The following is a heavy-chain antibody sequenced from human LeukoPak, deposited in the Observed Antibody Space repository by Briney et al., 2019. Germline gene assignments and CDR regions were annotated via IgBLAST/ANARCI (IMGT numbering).Heavy chain of an antibody. CDR3: AKDIRPFRPIAYYYDSSGYLFDY. D-gene: IGHD3-22*01. CDR1: GFTFSSYS. CDR2: ISSSSSYI. Sequence: GGSLRLSCAASGFTFSSYSMNWVRQAPGKGLEWVSSISSSSSYIYYADSVKGRFTISRDNAKNSLYLQMNSLRTEDTALYYCAKDIRPFRPIAYYYDSSGYLFDYWGQGTLVTVSS. V-gene: IGHV3-21*04. J-gene: IGHJ4*02.